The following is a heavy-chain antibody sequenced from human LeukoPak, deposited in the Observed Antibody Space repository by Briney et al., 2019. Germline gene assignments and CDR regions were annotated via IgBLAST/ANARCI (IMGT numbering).Heavy chain of an antibody. V-gene: IGHV3-23*01. CDR1: GFTFSSYT. D-gene: IGHD3-9*01. CDR2: ISGSGDT. J-gene: IGHJ2*01. CDR3: AKAGLDWGSYFDL. Sequence: GGSLRLSCAASGFTFSSYTMNWVRQAPGKGLEWVSAISGSGDTYYADSVKGGFTVSRDNFKKTLYLQMNSLRAEATAVYYCAKAGLDWGSYFDLWGRGTLVTVSS.